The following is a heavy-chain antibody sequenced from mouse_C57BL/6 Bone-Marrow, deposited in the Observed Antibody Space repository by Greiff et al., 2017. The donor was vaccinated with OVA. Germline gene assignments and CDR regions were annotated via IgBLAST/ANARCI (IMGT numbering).Heavy chain of an antibody. J-gene: IGHJ4*01. CDR3: ARRPIVTRNYYAMDY. CDR1: GYTFTDYN. CDR2: INPNNGGT. Sequence: VQLQQSGPELVKPGASVKIPCKASGYTFTDYNMDWVKQSHGKSLEWIGDINPNNGGTIYNQKFKGKATLTVDKSSSTAYMELRSLTSEDTAVYYCARRPIVTRNYYAMDYWGQGTSVTVSS. V-gene: IGHV1-18*01. D-gene: IGHD2-5*01.